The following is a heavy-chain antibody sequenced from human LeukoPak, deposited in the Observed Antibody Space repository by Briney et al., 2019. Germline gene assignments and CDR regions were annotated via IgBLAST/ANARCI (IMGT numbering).Heavy chain of an antibody. CDR3: AKDALISFRGAWSQSDY. CDR1: GFTFSSYA. CDR2: ISGSGGST. Sequence: GGSLGLSCAASGFTFSSYAMSWVRQAPGKGLEWVSGISGSGGSTYYADSVKGRFTISRDNSKNTLFLQMNSLRAEDTAVYYCAKDALISFRGAWSQSDYWGQGALVTVSS. J-gene: IGHJ4*02. V-gene: IGHV3-23*01. D-gene: IGHD3-16*02.